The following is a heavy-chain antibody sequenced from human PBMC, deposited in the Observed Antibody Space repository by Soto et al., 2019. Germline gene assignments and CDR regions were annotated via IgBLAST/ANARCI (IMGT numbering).Heavy chain of an antibody. V-gene: IGHV3-30-3*01. D-gene: IGHD3-22*01. J-gene: IGHJ2*01. CDR3: ARDLGGGYYYSWYPDL. Sequence: GGSLRLSCAASGFTFSNYAIHWVRQAPGGGLEWVSLISYDGSNEYYADSVKGRFTMSRDNSKNTLYLLMNSLRPEDAAVYYCARDLGGGYYYSWYPDLWGRGTLVTVSS. CDR1: GFTFSNYA. CDR2: ISYDGSNE.